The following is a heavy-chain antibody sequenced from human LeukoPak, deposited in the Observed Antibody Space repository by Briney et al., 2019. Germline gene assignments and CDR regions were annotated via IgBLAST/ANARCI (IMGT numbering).Heavy chain of an antibody. CDR2: ISSSSTYI. Sequence: PGGSLRLSCAASGFTLSSHSMNWVRQAPGKGLEWVSSISSSSTYIYYADPVKGRFTISRDNAKNSLYLQMSSLRAEDTAVYYCARVEGASSSLPSPYFYGMDVWGQGTTVTVSS. CDR1: GFTLSSHS. D-gene: IGHD6-13*01. V-gene: IGHV3-21*01. CDR3: ARVEGASSSLPSPYFYGMDV. J-gene: IGHJ6*02.